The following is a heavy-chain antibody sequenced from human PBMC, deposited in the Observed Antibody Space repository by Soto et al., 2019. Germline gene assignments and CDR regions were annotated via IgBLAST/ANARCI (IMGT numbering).Heavy chain of an antibody. D-gene: IGHD5-18*01. CDR1: GGSISSGGHY. Sequence: SETLSLTCTVSGGSISSGGHYWSWIRQHPGKGLEWIGYIYYSGSTYYNPSLKSRVTISVDTSKNQFSLKLSSVTAADTAVYYCARSGYSYGPNPLLYWGQGTLVTVS. CDR3: ARSGYSYGPNPLLY. CDR2: IYYSGST. V-gene: IGHV4-31*03. J-gene: IGHJ4*02.